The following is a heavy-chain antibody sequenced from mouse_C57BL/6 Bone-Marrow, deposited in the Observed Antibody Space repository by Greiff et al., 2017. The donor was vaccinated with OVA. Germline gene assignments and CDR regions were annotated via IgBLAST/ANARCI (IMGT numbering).Heavy chain of an antibody. J-gene: IGHJ4*01. D-gene: IGHD2-5*01. V-gene: IGHV2-2*01. CDR2: IWSGGST. CDR3: ARKGDYSNYGCAMDY. CDR1: GFSLTSYG. Sequence: VQRVESGPGLVQPSQSLSITCTVSGFSLTSYGVHWVRQSPGKGLEWLGVIWSGGSTDYNAAFISRLSISKDNSKSQVFFKMNSLQADDTAIYYCARKGDYSNYGCAMDYWGQGTSVTVAS.